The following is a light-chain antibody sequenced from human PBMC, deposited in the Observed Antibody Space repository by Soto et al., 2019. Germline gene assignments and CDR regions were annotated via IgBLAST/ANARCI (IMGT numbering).Light chain of an antibody. CDR1: SSYVGTYNL. CDR3: CSYAGTGTYV. CDR2: EVT. V-gene: IGLV2-23*02. Sequence: QSALTQPASVSGSPGQSITISCTGTSSYVGTYNLVSWYQQHPGKAPKLMICEVTKRPSGVSNRFSGSKSGNTASLTISGLQAEDEADYYCCSYAGTGTYVFGTGTKVTVL. J-gene: IGLJ1*01.